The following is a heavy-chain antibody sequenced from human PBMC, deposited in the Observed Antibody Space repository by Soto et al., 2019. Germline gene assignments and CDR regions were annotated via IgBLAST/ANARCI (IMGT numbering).Heavy chain of an antibody. CDR3: ATIAY. Sequence: QVQLVRSGAEVKKPGSSVKVSCKASGGTFSSYTISWVRQAPGQGLERMGRVISIIGIANYAQKFPVRVTITADKSTSTAYIVRNSLRSEHTAFYNCATIAYWGQGPLVTVYS. CDR2: VISIIGIA. J-gene: IGHJ4*02. CDR1: GGTFSSYT. V-gene: IGHV1-69*02.